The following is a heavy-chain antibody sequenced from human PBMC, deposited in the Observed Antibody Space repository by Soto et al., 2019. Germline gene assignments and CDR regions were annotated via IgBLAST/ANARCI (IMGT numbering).Heavy chain of an antibody. CDR3: ARFSPPSSGWYTTLETNWFDP. CDR1: GGSISSGGYY. J-gene: IGHJ5*02. V-gene: IGHV4-31*03. CDR2: IYYSGST. Sequence: SETLSLTCTVSGGSISSGGYYWSWIRQHPGKGLEWIGYIYYSGSTYYNPSLKSRVTISVDTSKNQFSLKLSSVTAADTAVYYCARFSPPSSGWYTTLETNWFDPWGQGTLVTVSS. D-gene: IGHD6-19*01.